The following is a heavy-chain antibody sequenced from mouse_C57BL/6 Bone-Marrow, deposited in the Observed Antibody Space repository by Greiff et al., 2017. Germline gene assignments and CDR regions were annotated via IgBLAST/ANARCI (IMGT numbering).Heavy chain of an antibody. CDR2: INPYNGGT. CDR1: GYTFTDYY. Sequence: VQLQQSGPELVKPGASVKMSCKASGYTFTDYYMNWVKQSHGKSLEWIGVINPYNGGTSYNQKFKGKATLTVDKSSSTAYMELNSLTSEDSAVYYCARRGDYYGYDGAMDYWGQGTSVTVSS. CDR3: ARRGDYYGYDGAMDY. D-gene: IGHD2-2*01. V-gene: IGHV1-19*01. J-gene: IGHJ4*01.